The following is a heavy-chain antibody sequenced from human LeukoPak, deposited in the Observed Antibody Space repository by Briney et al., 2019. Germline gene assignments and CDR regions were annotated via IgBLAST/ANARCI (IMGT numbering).Heavy chain of an antibody. Sequence: GWSLRLSCAASGFTFSSYWMSWVRQAPGKGLEWVGYINVYGSEKFYVDSVKGRFSISRDNAKNSLYLQMNSLRAEDTAVYYCARDYRSVRGVATDYWGQGTLVTVSS. V-gene: IGHV3-7*03. CDR2: INVYGSEK. D-gene: IGHD3-10*01. CDR3: ARDYRSVRGVATDY. CDR1: GFTFSSYW. J-gene: IGHJ4*02.